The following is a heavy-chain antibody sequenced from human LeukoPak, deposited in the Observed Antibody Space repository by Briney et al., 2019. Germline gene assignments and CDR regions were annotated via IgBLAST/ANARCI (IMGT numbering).Heavy chain of an antibody. CDR1: GGSISSYY. CDR2: IYYSGST. D-gene: IGHD2-2*01. V-gene: IGHV4-59*01. Sequence: PSETLSLTCTVSGGSISSYYWSWIRQPPGKGLEWIGYIYYSGSTNYNPSLKSRVTISVDTSKNQFSLKLSSVTAADTAVYYCARLVVPAALGYFDYWGQGTLVTVSS. J-gene: IGHJ4*02. CDR3: ARLVVPAALGYFDY.